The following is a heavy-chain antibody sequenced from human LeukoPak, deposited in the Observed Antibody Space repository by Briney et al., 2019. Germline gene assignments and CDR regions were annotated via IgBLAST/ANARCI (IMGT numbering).Heavy chain of an antibody. D-gene: IGHD3-10*01. CDR2: INHSGST. V-gene: IGHV4-34*01. Sequence: PSETLSLTCAVYGGSFSGYYWSWIRQPPGKGLEWIGEINHSGSTNYNPSLKSRVTISVDTSKDQFSLKLSSVIAADTAVYYCARSSGSYYNDAFDIWGQGTMVTVSS. CDR3: ARSSGSYYNDAFDI. J-gene: IGHJ3*02. CDR1: GGSFSGYY.